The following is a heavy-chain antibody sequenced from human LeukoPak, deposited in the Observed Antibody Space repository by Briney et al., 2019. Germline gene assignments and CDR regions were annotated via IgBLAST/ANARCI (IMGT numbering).Heavy chain of an antibody. D-gene: IGHD2-2*01. CDR3: AKEGRRKGYCSSTSCYADAFDI. CDR1: GFTFSSYA. V-gene: IGHV3-23*01. J-gene: IGHJ3*02. Sequence: GGSLRLSCAASGFTFSSYAMSWVRQAPGKGLEWVSAISGSGGSTYYADSVKGRFTISRDNSKNTLYLQMNSVRAEDTAVYYCAKEGRRKGYCSSTSCYADAFDIWGQGTMVTVSS. CDR2: ISGSGGST.